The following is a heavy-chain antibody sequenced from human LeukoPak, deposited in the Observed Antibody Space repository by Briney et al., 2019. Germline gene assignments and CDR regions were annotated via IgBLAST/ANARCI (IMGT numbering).Heavy chain of an antibody. Sequence: PSQTLSLTCTVSGGSISSGGYSWSWIRQHPGKGLEWIGYIYYSGSTYYNPSLKSRVTISVDTSKNQFSLKLSSVTAADTAVYYCARGSHSGYYYDSSGDYWGQGTLVTVSS. V-gene: IGHV4-31*03. CDR3: ARGSHSGYYYDSSGDY. J-gene: IGHJ4*02. CDR1: GGSISSGGYS. CDR2: IYYSGST. D-gene: IGHD3-22*01.